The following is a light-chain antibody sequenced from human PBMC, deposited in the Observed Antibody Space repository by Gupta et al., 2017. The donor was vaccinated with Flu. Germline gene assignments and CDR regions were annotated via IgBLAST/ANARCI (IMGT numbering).Light chain of an antibody. CDR2: NND. V-gene: IGLV1-40*01. CDR3: QSYDTSVSAWV. J-gene: IGLJ3*02. Sequence: QSVLTQPPSASGAPGQRVTISCIGGSPNIGAGFDVHWYQQTPGAAPRLLIYNNDNRPSRVPDRFSGSQSSTSASLAISGIQAEDEADYYCQSYDTSVSAWVFGGGTKVTVL. CDR1: SPNIGAGFD.